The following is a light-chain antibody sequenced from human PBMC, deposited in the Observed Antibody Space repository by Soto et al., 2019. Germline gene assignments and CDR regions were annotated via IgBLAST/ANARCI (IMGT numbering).Light chain of an antibody. J-gene: IGKJ2*01. V-gene: IGKV3-20*01. Sequence: EIVLTQSPGTLSLSPGERATLSCRASQSVSSSYLAWYQQKPGQAPRLLIYGASSRATGIPDRFSGSGSGTDFTLTISRLEPEDFAVYYCQQYGSSHKYTFGQGTNLEIK. CDR2: GAS. CDR3: QQYGSSHKYT. CDR1: QSVSSSY.